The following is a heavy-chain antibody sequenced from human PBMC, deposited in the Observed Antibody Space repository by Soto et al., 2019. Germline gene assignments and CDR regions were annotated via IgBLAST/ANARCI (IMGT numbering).Heavy chain of an antibody. CDR1: GYNSTGYG. CDR3: ARLRVGFGELLTY. V-gene: IGHV5-10-1*01. J-gene: IGHJ4*02. Sequence: GESIRISRKGAGYNSTGYGISWVSKKPGKGLEWMGRIDPSDSYTNYSPSFQGHVTISADKSISTAYLQWSSLKASDTAMYYCARLRVGFGELLTYWGQGTLVTVSS. D-gene: IGHD3-10*01. CDR2: IDPSDSYT.